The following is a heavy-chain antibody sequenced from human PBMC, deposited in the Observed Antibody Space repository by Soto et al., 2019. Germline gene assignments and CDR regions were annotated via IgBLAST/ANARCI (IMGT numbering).Heavy chain of an antibody. D-gene: IGHD4-4*01. Sequence: PSETLSLTCTVSGGSISSYYWSWIRQPPGKGLEWIGYIYYSGSTNYNPSLKSRVTMTTDTSTSTAYMELRSLRSDDTAVYYCARESYLDDYSNYPYWGQGTLVTVSS. J-gene: IGHJ4*02. CDR2: IYYSGST. CDR1: GGSISSYY. V-gene: IGHV4-59*01. CDR3: ARESYLDDYSNYPY.